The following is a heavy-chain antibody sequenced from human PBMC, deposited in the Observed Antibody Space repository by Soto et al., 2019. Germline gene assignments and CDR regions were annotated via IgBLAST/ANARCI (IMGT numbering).Heavy chain of an antibody. CDR2: IYSGGST. CDR3: ARAPTGIYTMYYFDY. D-gene: IGHD6-13*01. J-gene: IGHJ4*02. Sequence: EVQLVESGGGLIQPGGSLRLSCAASGFTVSSNYMSWVRQAPGKGLEWVSVIYSGGSTYYADSVKGRFTISRDNSKNTLYLQMNSLRAEDTAVYYCARAPTGIYTMYYFDYWGQGTLVTVSS. V-gene: IGHV3-53*01. CDR1: GFTVSSNY.